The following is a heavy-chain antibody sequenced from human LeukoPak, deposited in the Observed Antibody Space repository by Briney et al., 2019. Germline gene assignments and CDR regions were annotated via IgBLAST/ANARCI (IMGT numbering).Heavy chain of an antibody. J-gene: IGHJ4*02. CDR3: ARVDNYGGNPPDY. D-gene: IGHD4-23*01. Sequence: GGSLRLSCAASGFTFNMYTMYWVRQAPGKGLEWVSSISSSTTYIYYADSVKGRFTISRDNGKNSLSLQMNSLRAEDTAVYYCARVDNYGGNPPDYWGQGTLVTVSS. V-gene: IGHV3-21*01. CDR2: ISSSTTYI. CDR1: GFTFNMYT.